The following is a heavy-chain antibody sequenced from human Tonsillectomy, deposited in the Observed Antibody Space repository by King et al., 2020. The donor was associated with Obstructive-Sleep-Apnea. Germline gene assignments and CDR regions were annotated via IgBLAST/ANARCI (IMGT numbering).Heavy chain of an antibody. J-gene: IGHJ4*02. CDR3: ARPGVGASSIIEY. CDR2: IRFDGSEN. D-gene: IGHD1-26*01. CDR1: GFSFSDSG. V-gene: IGHV3-30*02. Sequence: VQLVESGGGVVQPGRSLRLSCAASGFSFSDSGMNWVRQTPGKGLEWVSFIRFDGSENYYADSVKGGFTISRDNSRNTLYLHMNSLRVEETAVYYCARPGVGASSIIEYWGQGTLVTVSS.